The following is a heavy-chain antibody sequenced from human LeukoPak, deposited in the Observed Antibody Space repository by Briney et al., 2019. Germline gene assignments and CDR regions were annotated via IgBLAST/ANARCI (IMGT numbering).Heavy chain of an antibody. CDR3: AKEERYFDY. CDR1: GFTFSSYT. Sequence: SGGSLRLSCAASGFTFSSYTMTWVRQAPGKGLEWVSSISFSDGSTYYADSVKGRFITSRDNSKNTLYLQMSSLRAEDTAVYYCAKEERYFDYWGQGTLVTVSS. V-gene: IGHV3-23*01. CDR2: ISFSDGST. J-gene: IGHJ4*02. D-gene: IGHD3-9*01.